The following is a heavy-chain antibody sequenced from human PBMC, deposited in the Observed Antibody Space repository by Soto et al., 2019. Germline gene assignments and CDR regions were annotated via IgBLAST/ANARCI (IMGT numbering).Heavy chain of an antibody. CDR1: GFSFSSYW. CDR2: INSDGSSA. V-gene: IGHV3-74*01. CDR3: PKPLPSATRYFQH. Sequence: VQLVESGGGLVQPGGSLRLSCAASGFSFSSYWMHWVRHAPGKGLVWVSRINSDGSSATYADSVKVRFTISRDNSKNTLYLQINTLTPEDTAVYYCPKPLPSATRYFQHWVQCTLVTVSS. D-gene: IGHD1-26*01. J-gene: IGHJ1*01.